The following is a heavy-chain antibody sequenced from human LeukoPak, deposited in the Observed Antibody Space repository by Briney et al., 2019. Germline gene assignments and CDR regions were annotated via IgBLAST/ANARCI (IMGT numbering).Heavy chain of an antibody. J-gene: IGHJ3*02. CDR2: IIPIFGTA. CDR3: ASAAYYDFWSGFHGRADAFDI. D-gene: IGHD3-3*01. Sequence: SVKVSCKASGGTFSSYAISWVRRAPGQGLEWMGGIIPIFGTANYAQKFQGRVTITADKSTSTAYMELSSLRSEDTAVYYCASAAYYDFWSGFHGRADAFDIWGQGTMVTVSS. V-gene: IGHV1-69*06. CDR1: GGTFSSYA.